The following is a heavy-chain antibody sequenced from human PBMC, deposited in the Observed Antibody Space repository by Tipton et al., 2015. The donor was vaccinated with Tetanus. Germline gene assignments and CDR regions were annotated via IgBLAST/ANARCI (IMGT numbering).Heavy chain of an antibody. CDR2: ISWNSGSI. D-gene: IGHD3-22*01. V-gene: IGHV3-9*01. CDR3: AKECPDYYDSSGQAQYYFDY. CDR1: GFTFDDYA. Sequence: SLRLSCAASGFTFDDYAMHWVRQAPGKGLEWVSGISWNSGSIGYADSVKGRFTISRDNAKNSLYLQMNSLRAEDTALYYCAKECPDYYDSSGQAQYYFDYWGQGTLVTVSS. J-gene: IGHJ4*02.